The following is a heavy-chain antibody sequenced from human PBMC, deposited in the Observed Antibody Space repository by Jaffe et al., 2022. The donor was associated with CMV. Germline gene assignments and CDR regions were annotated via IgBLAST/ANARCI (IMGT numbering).Heavy chain of an antibody. CDR2: INPNSGGT. CDR3: ARVHSGSYYTYYFDY. CDR1: GYTFTGYY. J-gene: IGHJ4*02. V-gene: IGHV1-2*02. D-gene: IGHD3-10*01. Sequence: QVQLVQSGAEVKKPGASVKVSCKASGYTFTGYYMHWVRQAPGQGLEWMGWINPNSGGTNYAQKFQGRVTMTRDTSISTAYMELSRLRSDDTAVYYCARVHSGSYYTYYFDYWGQGTLVTVSS.